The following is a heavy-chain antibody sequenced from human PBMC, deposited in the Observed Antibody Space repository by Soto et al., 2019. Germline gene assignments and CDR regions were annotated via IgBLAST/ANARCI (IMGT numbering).Heavy chain of an antibody. D-gene: IGHD3-16*01. CDR3: ARDWGAPGRGSALGYYYHFGMDV. J-gene: IGHJ6*01. CDR2: IKEDGSEA. Sequence: EVQLVESGGGLVQPGGSLRLSCAASGFTFSTYWMNWVRQAPWKGLEWVANIKEDGSEAYYVDSVKGRFTISRDNAKNSLYLDMNSLRGEDTAVYYCARDWGAPGRGSALGYYYHFGMDVW. CDR1: GFTFSTYW. V-gene: IGHV3-7*05.